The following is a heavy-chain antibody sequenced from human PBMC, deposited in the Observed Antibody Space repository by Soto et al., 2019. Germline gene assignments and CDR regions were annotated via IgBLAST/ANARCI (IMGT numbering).Heavy chain of an antibody. CDR1: GFTFSSYA. V-gene: IGHV3-30-3*01. CDR3: ARVADMVVVIPATGGGALDI. CDR2: ISYDGSKR. Sequence: QVQLVESGGGVVQPGGSLRLSCAASGFTFSSYAMHWVRQSPGKGLEWVAVISYDGSKRHYADSVKGRFTISRDSAENTLYLQMNSRRAEDTAVYYCARVADMVVVIPATGGGALDIWGQGTMVNVSA. J-gene: IGHJ3*02. D-gene: IGHD2-15*01.